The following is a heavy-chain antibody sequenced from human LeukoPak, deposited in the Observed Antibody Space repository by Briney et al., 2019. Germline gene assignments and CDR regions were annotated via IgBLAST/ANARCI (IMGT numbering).Heavy chain of an antibody. D-gene: IGHD6-13*01. V-gene: IGHV3-9*01. Sequence: GESLRLSCAAYGFTFDDYAMHWDRQAPGKGLGWVSGISWNSGSIGYADSVKGRLTISRDNAKNSLYLQMNSLRAEDTALYYCAKDGSSSWFDYYGMDVWGQGTTVTVSS. CDR2: ISWNSGSI. CDR1: GFTFDDYA. J-gene: IGHJ6*02. CDR3: AKDGSSSWFDYYGMDV.